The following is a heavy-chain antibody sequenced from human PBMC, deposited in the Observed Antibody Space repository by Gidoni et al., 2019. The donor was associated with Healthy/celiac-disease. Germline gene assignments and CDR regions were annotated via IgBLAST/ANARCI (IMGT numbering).Heavy chain of an antibody. CDR2: IVVGSGNT. D-gene: IGHD1-26*01. CDR1: GFTFTSSA. V-gene: IGHV1-58*01. J-gene: IGHJ4*02. Sequence: QMQLVQPGPEVKKPGTSVKGSCKASGFTFTSSAGQWVRQARRQRLEWIGWIVVGSGNTNYAQKFQERVTITRDMSTSTAYMELSSLRSEDTAVYYCAAVERNSGRLRYYFDYWGQGTLVTVSS. CDR3: AAVERNSGRLRYYFDY.